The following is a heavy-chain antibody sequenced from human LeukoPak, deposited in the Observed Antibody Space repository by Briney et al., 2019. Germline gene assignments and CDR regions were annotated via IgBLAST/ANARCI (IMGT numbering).Heavy chain of an antibody. V-gene: IGHV3-13*01. CDR3: AKMLYYDFWSGYYSPAFDI. J-gene: IGHJ3*02. D-gene: IGHD3-3*01. Sequence: VQPGGSLRLSCAASGFTFSNSDMHWVRQVPGKGLEWVALIQTAGDTYYPASVKGRFTISRENAKNSFYLQMNSLRAEDTAVYYCAKMLYYDFWSGYYSPAFDIWGQGTMVTVSS. CDR2: IQTAGDT. CDR1: GFTFSNSD.